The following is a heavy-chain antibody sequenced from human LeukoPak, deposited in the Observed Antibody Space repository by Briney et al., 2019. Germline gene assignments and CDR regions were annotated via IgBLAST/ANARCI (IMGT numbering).Heavy chain of an antibody. V-gene: IGHV4-4*07. CDR3: ARVSGYCSGGRCYGGQWFDP. Sequence: SETLSLTCSVSGESMTPYYWTWLRQSAGKGLEWLGRVFHTGQHNYNPSLKSRLSMSLDASRNLVSLTLTSVTAADTAIYYCARVSGYCSGGRCYGGQWFDPWGQGTLVIVSS. J-gene: IGHJ5*02. CDR2: VFHTGQH. D-gene: IGHD2-15*01. CDR1: GESMTPYY.